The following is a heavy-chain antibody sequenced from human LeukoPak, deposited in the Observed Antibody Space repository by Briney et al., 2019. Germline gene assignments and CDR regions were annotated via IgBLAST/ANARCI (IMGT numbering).Heavy chain of an antibody. Sequence: PGGSLRLSCAASGFTFDDYAMHWVRQAPGKGLEWVSGISWNSGSIGYADSVKGRFTISRDNAKNSLYLQMNSLRAEDMALYYCAKAGYCSSTSCYENYFDYWGQGTLVTVSS. CDR3: AKAGYCSSTSCYENYFDY. CDR2: ISWNSGSI. J-gene: IGHJ4*02. CDR1: GFTFDDYA. V-gene: IGHV3-9*03. D-gene: IGHD2-2*01.